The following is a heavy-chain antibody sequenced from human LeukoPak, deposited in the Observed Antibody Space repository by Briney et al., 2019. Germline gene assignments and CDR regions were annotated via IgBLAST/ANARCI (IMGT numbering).Heavy chain of an antibody. V-gene: IGHV4-4*07. CDR2: MYTSGST. CDR1: GGSISSYY. D-gene: IGHD6-19*01. Sequence: RTSETLSLTCTASGGSISSYYWTWIRQSAGKGLEWIGRMYTSGSTKYSPSFESRVTMSGDASKNQFSLRLNSVTAADTAIYYCARIYSRGWSLDYWGPGTLVTVSS. CDR3: ARIYSRGWSLDY. J-gene: IGHJ4*02.